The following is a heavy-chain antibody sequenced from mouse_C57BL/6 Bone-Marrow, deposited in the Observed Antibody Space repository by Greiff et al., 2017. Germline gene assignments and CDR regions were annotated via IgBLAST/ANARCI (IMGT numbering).Heavy chain of an antibody. CDR2: INPNNGGT. V-gene: IGHV1-26*01. CDR1: GYTFTDYD. Sequence: EVQLQQSGPELVKPGASVKISCKASGYTFTDYDMNWVKQSPGKSLEWIGDINPNNGGTSYNEKFKGKATLTVDKSSSTAYMELRSLTSEDSAVYNCARDGKGYWGQGTTLTVSS. D-gene: IGHD1-1*01. J-gene: IGHJ2*01. CDR3: ARDGKGY.